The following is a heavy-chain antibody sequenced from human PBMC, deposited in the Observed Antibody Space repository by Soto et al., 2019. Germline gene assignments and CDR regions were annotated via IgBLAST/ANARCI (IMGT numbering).Heavy chain of an antibody. CDR3: ARGVGFGYYYYHMDL. J-gene: IGHJ6*02. CDR2: IYYSGSA. D-gene: IGHD3-10*01. V-gene: IGHV4-61*01. Sequence: PSETLYLTCTVSGDSVTSDCVYWVWLRQPPGKGLEWIGYIYYSGSADYNPSLRSRVTISIDTSKNQFSLKLTSVTAADTAVYYCARGVGFGYYYYHMDLWGQGTTVTVSS. CDR1: GDSVTSDCVY.